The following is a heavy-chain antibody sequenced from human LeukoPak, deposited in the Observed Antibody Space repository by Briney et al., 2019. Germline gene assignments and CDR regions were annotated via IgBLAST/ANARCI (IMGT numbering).Heavy chain of an antibody. CDR2: ISSSGSTI. V-gene: IGHV3-48*01. CDR1: GFTFSSYS. J-gene: IGHJ4*02. CDR3: AKDYYYGSGSYYKTSPDY. D-gene: IGHD3-10*01. Sequence: GGSLRLSCAASGFTFSSYSMNWVRQAPGKGLEWVSYISSSGSTIYYADSVKGRFTISRDNSKNTLYLQMNSLRAEDTAVYYCAKDYYYGSGSYYKTSPDYWGQGTLVAVSS.